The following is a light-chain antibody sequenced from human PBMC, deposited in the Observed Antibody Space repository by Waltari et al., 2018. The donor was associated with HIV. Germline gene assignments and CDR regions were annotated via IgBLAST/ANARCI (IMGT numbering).Light chain of an antibody. V-gene: IGLV2-14*01. CDR1: SSDVGGYNY. CDR2: EVS. Sequence: QSALTQPASVSGSPGQSITISCTGTSSDVGGYNYVSWYQQHPGKAPKLMIYEVSNRPSGVSNRFSGSKSGNTASLTISGLHAEDEADYYCASHAGSKDVFGGGTRLTVL. CDR3: ASHAGSKDV. J-gene: IGLJ2*01.